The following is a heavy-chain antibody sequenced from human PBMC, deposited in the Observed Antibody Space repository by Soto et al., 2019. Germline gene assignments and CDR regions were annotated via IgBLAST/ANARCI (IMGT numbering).Heavy chain of an antibody. Sequence: LRLSCAASGFTFSDYYMSWIRQAPGKGLEWVSYISSSGSTIYYADSVKGRFTISRDNAKNSLYLQMNSLRAEDTAVYYCARARYYDILTGYYQLFDYWGQGTLVTVSS. D-gene: IGHD3-9*01. CDR1: GFTFSDYY. CDR2: ISSSGSTI. CDR3: ARARYYDILTGYYQLFDY. V-gene: IGHV3-11*01. J-gene: IGHJ4*02.